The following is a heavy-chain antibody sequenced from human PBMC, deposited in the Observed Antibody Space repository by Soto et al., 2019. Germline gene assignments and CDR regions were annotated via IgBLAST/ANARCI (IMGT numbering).Heavy chain of an antibody. CDR2: ISGSGGST. J-gene: IGHJ6*02. V-gene: IGHV3-23*01. CDR1: GFTFSSYA. Sequence: PGGSLRLSCAASGFTFSSYAMSWVRQAPGKGLEWVSAISGSGGSTYYADSVKGRFTISRGNSKNTLYLQMNSLSADDTAVYYCAKDLEDIVVVARDGMDDWGQGTTVTVSS. CDR3: AKDLEDIVVVARDGMDD. D-gene: IGHD2-15*01.